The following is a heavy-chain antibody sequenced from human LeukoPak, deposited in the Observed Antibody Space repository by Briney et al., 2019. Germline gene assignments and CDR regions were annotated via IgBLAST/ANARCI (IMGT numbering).Heavy chain of an antibody. D-gene: IGHD6-13*01. CDR1: GGSFSGYY. Sequence: PSETLSLTCAVYGGSFSGYYWSWIRQPPGKGLKWIGEINHSGSTNYNPSLKSRVTISVDTSKNQFSLKLSSVTAADTAVYYCARGLSIAAAGTYYFDYWGQGTQVTVSS. CDR2: INHSGST. J-gene: IGHJ4*02. CDR3: ARGLSIAAAGTYYFDY. V-gene: IGHV4-34*01.